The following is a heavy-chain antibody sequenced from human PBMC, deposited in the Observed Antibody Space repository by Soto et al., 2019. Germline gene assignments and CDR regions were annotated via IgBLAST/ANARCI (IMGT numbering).Heavy chain of an antibody. V-gene: IGHV4-34*01. D-gene: IGHD3-10*01. CDR3: AREMYYYGSGSYLAFAY. CDR1: GGSFSGYY. Sequence: SETLSLTCAVYGGSFSGYYWSWIRQPPGKGLEWIGEINHSGSTNYNPSLKSRVTISVDTSKNQFSLKLSSVTAADTAVYYCAREMYYYGSGSYLAFAYWGQGTLATVSS. J-gene: IGHJ4*02. CDR2: INHSGST.